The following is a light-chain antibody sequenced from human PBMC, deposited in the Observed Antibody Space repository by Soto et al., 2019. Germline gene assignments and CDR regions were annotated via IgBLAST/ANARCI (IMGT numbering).Light chain of an antibody. CDR2: SNN. V-gene: IGLV1-44*01. J-gene: IGLJ3*02. CDR3: AAWDDSLNGFWV. CDR1: SSNIGSNT. Sequence: QCVLTQPPSASGTPGQRVTISSSGSSSNIGSNTVNWYQQLPGTAPKLLIYSNNQRPSGVPDRFSGSKSGTSASLAISGLQSEDEADYYCAAWDDSLNGFWVFGGGTQLTVL.